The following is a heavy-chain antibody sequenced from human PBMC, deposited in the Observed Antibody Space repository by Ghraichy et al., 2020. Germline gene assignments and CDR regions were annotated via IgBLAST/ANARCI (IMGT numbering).Heavy chain of an antibody. D-gene: IGHD2-2*01. CDR2: IKSKSDDGTT. J-gene: IGHJ4*02. V-gene: IGHV3-15*01. Sequence: VGRIKSKSDDGTTHYAAPVKGRFSISRVDSRSTLSLQLNSLRTEDTGVYYCATDYHRDHWGQGTLVTVSS. CDR3: ATDYHRDH.